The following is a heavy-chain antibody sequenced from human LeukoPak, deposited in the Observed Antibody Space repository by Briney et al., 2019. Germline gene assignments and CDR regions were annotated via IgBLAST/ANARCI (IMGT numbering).Heavy chain of an antibody. J-gene: IGHJ3*02. CDR2: IYHSGST. CDR3: VRGHLVGGWFKYDAFDI. CDR1: GYSISSGYF. V-gene: IGHV4-38-2*02. D-gene: IGHD6-19*01. Sequence: PSETLSLTCTVSGYSISSGYFWGWIRQPPGKGLECIGAIYHSGSTYYNPSLKSRVTISVDTSKNQFSLKLNSVTAADSAVYYCVRGHLVGGWFKYDAFDIWGQGTMVTVSS.